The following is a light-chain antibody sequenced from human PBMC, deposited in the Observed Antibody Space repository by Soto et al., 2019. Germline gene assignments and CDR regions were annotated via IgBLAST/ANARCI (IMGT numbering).Light chain of an antibody. Sequence: DLQMTQSPSSLSASVGDRVTITCRASQSIITYLNWYQQKPGKAPKLLMYAASSFQSGVPSRFSGSGSGTDFTLTISSLQPEDFATYYCQQSYSTPFTFGPGTKVNIK. CDR2: AAS. J-gene: IGKJ3*01. CDR1: QSIITY. CDR3: QQSYSTPFT. V-gene: IGKV1-39*01.